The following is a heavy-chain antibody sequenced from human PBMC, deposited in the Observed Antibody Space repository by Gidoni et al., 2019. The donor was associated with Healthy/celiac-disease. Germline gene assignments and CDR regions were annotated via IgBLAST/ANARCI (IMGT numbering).Heavy chain of an antibody. J-gene: IGHJ6*02. CDR2: ISSSSSTR. D-gene: IGHD6-13*01. V-gene: IGHV3-48*02. CDR3: ARDRPRGAAATRGGRDV. CDR1: GFTFSSYS. Sequence: EVQLVESGGGLVQPGGSLRLSCAASGFTFSSYSMNWVRQALGKGLEWVSYISSSSSTRYYADSVKGRFTISRDNAKNSRYLQRNSLRDEDTAVYYCARDRPRGAAATRGGRDVWGQGTTVTVSS.